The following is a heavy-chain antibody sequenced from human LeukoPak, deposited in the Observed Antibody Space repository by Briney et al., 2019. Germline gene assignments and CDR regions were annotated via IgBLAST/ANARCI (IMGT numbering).Heavy chain of an antibody. J-gene: IGHJ4*02. V-gene: IGHV4-59*01. Sequence: PSETLSLTCTVSGGSISSYYWSWIRQPPGKGLEWIGYIYYSGSTNYNPSLKSRVTISVDTSKNQFSLKLSSVTAADTAVYYCATSGYPSSFDYWGQGTLVTVSS. CDR3: ATSGYPSSFDY. CDR1: GGSISSYY. CDR2: IYYSGST. D-gene: IGHD3-22*01.